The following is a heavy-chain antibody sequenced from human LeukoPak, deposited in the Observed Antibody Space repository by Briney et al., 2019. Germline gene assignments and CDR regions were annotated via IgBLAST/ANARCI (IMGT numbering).Heavy chain of an antibody. D-gene: IGHD1-1*01. J-gene: IGHJ4*02. Sequence: RSSETLSLTCAVSGGSISSGGYSWSWIRQPPGKGLEWIGYIYHSGSTYYNPSLESRVTISVDRSKNQFSLKLSSVTAADTAVYYCATQLVTVGTFDYWGQGTLVTVSS. CDR1: GGSISSGGYS. CDR3: ATQLVTVGTFDY. V-gene: IGHV4-30-2*01. CDR2: IYHSGST.